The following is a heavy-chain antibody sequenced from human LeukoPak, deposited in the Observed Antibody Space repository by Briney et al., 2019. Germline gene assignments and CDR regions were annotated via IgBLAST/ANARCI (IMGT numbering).Heavy chain of an antibody. D-gene: IGHD1-26*01. Sequence: SVKVSCKASGGTFSSYAISWVREAPGQGLEWMGGIIPIFGTANYAQKFQGRVTITADESTSTAYMELSSLRSEDTAVYYCAREGAPLYYFDYWDQGTLVTVSS. J-gene: IGHJ4*02. CDR2: IIPIFGTA. CDR1: GGTFSSYA. V-gene: IGHV1-69*13. CDR3: AREGAPLYYFDY.